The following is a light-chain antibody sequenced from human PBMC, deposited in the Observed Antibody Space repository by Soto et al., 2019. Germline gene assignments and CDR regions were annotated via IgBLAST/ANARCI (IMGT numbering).Light chain of an antibody. CDR1: QSVSNY. Sequence: EIVLTRSLATRSWFPGELATLSCRASQSVSNYLAWYQQKPGQAPRLLIYDAFNRATGIPARFSGSGSGTDFTLTISSLEPEDFAVYYCQQRSDWPLTFGGGTKVDIK. V-gene: IGKV3-11*01. CDR3: QQRSDWPLT. CDR2: DAF. J-gene: IGKJ4*01.